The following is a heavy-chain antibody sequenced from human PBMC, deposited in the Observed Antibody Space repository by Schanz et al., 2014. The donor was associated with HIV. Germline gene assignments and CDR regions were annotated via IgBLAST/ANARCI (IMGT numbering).Heavy chain of an antibody. V-gene: IGHV3-53*02. CDR3: AAGLIRYFFDY. CDR2: VYIGDST. J-gene: IGHJ4*02. D-gene: IGHD2-21*01. Sequence: EVQLVETGGGLIQPGGSLRLSCAVSGFTISSNYMSWVRQVLLKGLEWVSVVYIGDSTFYANSVKGRFTISRDDSKNTLYLQMNSLRAEDTAMYSCAAGLIRYFFDYWGQGTLVTVSS. CDR1: GFTISSNY.